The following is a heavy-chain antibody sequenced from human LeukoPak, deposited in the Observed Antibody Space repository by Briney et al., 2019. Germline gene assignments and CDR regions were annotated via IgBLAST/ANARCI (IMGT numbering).Heavy chain of an antibody. J-gene: IGHJ4*02. CDR2: IQYDGSNE. V-gene: IGHV3-30*02. CDR3: AIEGYCSTTSCYDFDY. CDR1: GFTFSNAW. D-gene: IGHD2-2*01. Sequence: GGSLRLSCAASGFTFSNAWMSWVRQAPGKGLEWVAYIQYDGSNEQYAHSVKGRFRISRDSSKNILYLQMNSLRAEDTAVYYCAIEGYCSTTSCYDFDYWGQGTLVTVSS.